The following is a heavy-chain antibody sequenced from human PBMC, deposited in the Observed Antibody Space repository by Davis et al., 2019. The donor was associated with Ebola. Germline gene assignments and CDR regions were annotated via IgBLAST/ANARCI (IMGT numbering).Heavy chain of an antibody. CDR2: IYSGGTP. CDR3: ARSRLWSIVARVYYYGMDV. V-gene: IGHV3-66*01. J-gene: IGHJ6*02. CDR1: GFTFSSYA. Sequence: PGGSLRLSCATSGFTFSSYAMHWVRQAPGKGLEWVSTIYSGGTPYYADSVMGRFTISRDNSKNTLHLEMSSLRAEDTAVYYWARSRLWSIVARVYYYGMDVWGQGTTVTVSS. D-gene: IGHD6-6*01.